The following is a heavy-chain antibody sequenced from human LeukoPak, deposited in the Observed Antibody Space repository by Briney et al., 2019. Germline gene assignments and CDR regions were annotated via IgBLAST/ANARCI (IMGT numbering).Heavy chain of an antibody. D-gene: IGHD4-17*01. CDR3: ARDPYGDYPNWFDP. Sequence: GASVKVSCKASGYTFTGYYMHWVRQAPGQGLEWMGWINPNSGGTNYAQKFQGWVTMTRDTSISTAYMELSRLRSDDTAVYYCARDPYGDYPNWFDPWGQGTLVTVSS. CDR2: INPNSGGT. J-gene: IGHJ5*02. V-gene: IGHV1-2*04. CDR1: GYTFTGYY.